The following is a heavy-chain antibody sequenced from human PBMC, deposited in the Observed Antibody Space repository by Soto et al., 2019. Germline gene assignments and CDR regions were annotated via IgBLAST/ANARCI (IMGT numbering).Heavy chain of an antibody. J-gene: IGHJ5*01. CDR1: DLTFSRYA. D-gene: IGHD2-2*01. CDR3: ARDVLYSPSPYDS. V-gene: IGHV3-21*01. CDR2: IYSDSDYI. Sequence: PLGSPSLSCAASDLTFSRYALTWLLTAPGKGLEWVSSIYSDSDYIYYADSVKGRFTISRDNAKNSLYLQMNSLRAGDTAVYYCARDVLYSPSPYDSWGQGTLVSVSS.